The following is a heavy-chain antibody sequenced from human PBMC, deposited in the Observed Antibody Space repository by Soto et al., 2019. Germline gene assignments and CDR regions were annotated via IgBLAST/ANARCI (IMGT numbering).Heavy chain of an antibody. D-gene: IGHD6-13*01. Sequence: GASVKVSCKASGYTFTSYGISWVRQGPGQGLEWMGWISASNGNTNYAQKLQGRVTMTTGTSTSTAYMELRSLTSDDTAVYYCARVVSTWPPNYWGQGTLVTVSS. CDR1: GYTFTSYG. V-gene: IGHV1-18*01. CDR2: ISASNGNT. CDR3: ARVVSTWPPNY. J-gene: IGHJ4*02.